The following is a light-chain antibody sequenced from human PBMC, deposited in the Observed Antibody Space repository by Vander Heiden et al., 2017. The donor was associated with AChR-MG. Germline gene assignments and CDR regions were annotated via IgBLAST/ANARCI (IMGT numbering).Light chain of an antibody. CDR1: SSNIGAGYD. CDR2: GNS. J-gene: IGLJ2*01. V-gene: IGLV1-40*01. CDR3: QSYDSSLSGSV. Sequence: QSVLTQPPSVSGAPGQRVTISCTGSSSNIGAGYDVPWYQQLPGTAPKLLIYGNSNRPSGVPDRFSGSKSGTSASLAITGLQAEDEADYYCQSYDSSLSGSVCGGGTKL.